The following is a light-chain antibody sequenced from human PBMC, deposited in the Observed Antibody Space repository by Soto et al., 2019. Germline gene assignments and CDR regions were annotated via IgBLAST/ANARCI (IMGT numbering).Light chain of an antibody. CDR3: QQYDSSPWT. CDR2: RAS. J-gene: IGKJ1*01. CDR1: QNIRNW. V-gene: IGKV1-5*03. Sequence: DIQMTQSPSPLYASVGDRVTITCRASQNIRNWVGWYQQKPGTAPKLLIYRASSLETWIASRFSSSGSGTDFDPTIPEMQPDDFATYACQQYDSSPWTFDQGTKVDIK.